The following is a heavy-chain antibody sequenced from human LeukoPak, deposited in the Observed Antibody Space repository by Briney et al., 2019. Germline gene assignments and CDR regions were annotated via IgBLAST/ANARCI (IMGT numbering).Heavy chain of an antibody. Sequence: PSETLSLTCTVSGYSISNGYYWGWIRQPPGKGLEWVGSIYHRGSTYYNPSLRSRVTISLDRSKKKFSLKLTSVTAADTAVYYCAATMPVAGMGHFYWGQGTLVTVSS. J-gene: IGHJ4*02. CDR2: IYHRGST. V-gene: IGHV4-38-2*02. CDR3: AATMPVAGMGHFY. D-gene: IGHD6-19*01. CDR1: GYSISNGYY.